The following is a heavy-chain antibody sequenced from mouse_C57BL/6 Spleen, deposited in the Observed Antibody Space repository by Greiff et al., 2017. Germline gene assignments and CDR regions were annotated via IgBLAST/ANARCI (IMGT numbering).Heavy chain of an antibody. Sequence: VQLQQSGTVLARPGASVKMSCKTSGYTFTSYWMHWVKQRPGQGLEWIGAIYPGNSDTSYNQKFKGKAKLTAVTSASTAYMELISLTNEDSAVYYCTSDYDEEAWFAYWGQGTLVTVSA. CDR3: TSDYDEEAWFAY. V-gene: IGHV1-5*01. CDR2: IYPGNSDT. D-gene: IGHD2-4*01. CDR1: GYTFTSYW. J-gene: IGHJ3*01.